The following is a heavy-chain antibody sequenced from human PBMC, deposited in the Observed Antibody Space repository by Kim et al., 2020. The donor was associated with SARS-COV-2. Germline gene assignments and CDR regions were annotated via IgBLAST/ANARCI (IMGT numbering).Heavy chain of an antibody. CDR1: GFSLRNYW. V-gene: IGHV3-7*01. CDR3: ARSISDQASPRIGVYF. Sequence: GGSLRLSCAASGFSLRNYWMSWVRHAPGKRLQWVSSFRHDGIGRFYVDSVKGRFTVSRDTAQNSLFLHMSILRGDDSGVYYCARSISDQASPRIGVYF. CDR2: FRHDGIGR. D-gene: IGHD3-10*01. J-gene: IGHJ1*01.